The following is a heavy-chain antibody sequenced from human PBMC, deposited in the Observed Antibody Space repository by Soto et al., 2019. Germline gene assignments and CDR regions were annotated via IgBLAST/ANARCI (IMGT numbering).Heavy chain of an antibody. Sequence: GGSLRLSCAASGFTFSSYGMHWVRQAPGKGLEWVAVIWYDGSNKYYADSVKGRFTISRDNSKNTLYLQMNSLRAEDTAVYYCAREFYDSSGPGLFDYWGQGTLVTVSS. D-gene: IGHD3-22*01. V-gene: IGHV3-33*01. CDR3: AREFYDSSGPGLFDY. CDR1: GFTFSSYG. CDR2: IWYDGSNK. J-gene: IGHJ4*02.